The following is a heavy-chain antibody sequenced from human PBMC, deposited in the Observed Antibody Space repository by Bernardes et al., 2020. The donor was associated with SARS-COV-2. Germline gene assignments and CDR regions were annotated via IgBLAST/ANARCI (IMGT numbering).Heavy chain of an antibody. D-gene: IGHD5-18*01. CDR2: IYYSGST. J-gene: IGHJ4*02. V-gene: IGHV4-59*01. Sequence: SETLSLTCTVSGGSISNYYWSWIRQPPGKGLEWIGYIYYSGSTNYNPSLKSRVAISLDTSKNQFSLKMTSVTAADTAVYYCARDVGYIYAYAYWGQGTLVTVSS. CDR3: ARDVGYIYAYAY. CDR1: GGSISNYY.